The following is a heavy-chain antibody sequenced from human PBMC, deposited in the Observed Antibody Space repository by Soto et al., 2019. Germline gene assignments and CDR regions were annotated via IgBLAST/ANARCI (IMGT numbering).Heavy chain of an antibody. J-gene: IGHJ4*02. Sequence: XETLSLTCSVDGGSFSGYCWSWIRQPPGKGLEWIGEINHSGSTNYNPSLKSRVTISVDTSKNQFSLKLSSVTAADTAVYYCARGLDYYDSSGYYYRYFDYWGQGTLVTVSS. V-gene: IGHV4-34*01. CDR3: ARGLDYYDSSGYYYRYFDY. D-gene: IGHD3-22*01. CDR2: INHSGST. CDR1: GGSFSGYC.